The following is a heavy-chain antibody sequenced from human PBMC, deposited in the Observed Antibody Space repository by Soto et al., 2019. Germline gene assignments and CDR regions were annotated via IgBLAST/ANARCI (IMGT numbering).Heavy chain of an antibody. CDR2: IYHSGTT. J-gene: IGHJ6*02. V-gene: IGHV4-31*03. CDR1: GGSISSPGYY. D-gene: IGHD1-26*01. CDR3: ARDKGGTGYYGMDV. Sequence: PSETLSLTCTVSGGSISSPGYYWSWIRQQPGKGLEWIGYIYHSGTTYNNPSLKSRMTMSVDTSKNQFSLRLRSVTVADTAVYYCARDKGGTGYYGMDVWGQGTTVT.